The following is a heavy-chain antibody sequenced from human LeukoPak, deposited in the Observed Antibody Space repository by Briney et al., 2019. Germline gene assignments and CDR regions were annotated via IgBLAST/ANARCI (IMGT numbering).Heavy chain of an antibody. Sequence: SSETLSLTCTVSGGSISSYYWSWIRQPPGKGLEWIGYIYYSGSTNYNPSLKSRVTMSVDTSKNQFSLKLSSVTAADTAVYYCARGGNWFDPWGQGTLVTVSS. CDR2: IYYSGST. V-gene: IGHV4-59*12. CDR3: ARGGNWFDP. CDR1: GGSISSYY. J-gene: IGHJ5*02.